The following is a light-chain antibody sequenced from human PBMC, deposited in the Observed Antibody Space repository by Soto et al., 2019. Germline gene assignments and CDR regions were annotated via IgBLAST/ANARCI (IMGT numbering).Light chain of an antibody. CDR2: GAS. Sequence: PGDRVTLSCRASQSVSSSYLTWYQQKPGQAPRLLIYGASTRATGIPARFSGSGSGTDFTLTISSLQPEDFAVYYCQQDYNLPPTFGGGTKVDIK. V-gene: IGKV3D-7*01. J-gene: IGKJ4*01. CDR3: QQDYNLPPT. CDR1: QSVSSSY.